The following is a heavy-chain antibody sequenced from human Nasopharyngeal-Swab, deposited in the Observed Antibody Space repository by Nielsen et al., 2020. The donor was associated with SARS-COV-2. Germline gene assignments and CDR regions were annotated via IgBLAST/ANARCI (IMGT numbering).Heavy chain of an antibody. D-gene: IGHD4-23*01. CDR2: ISYDGSNK. CDR1: GFTFSSYG. CDR3: ATGSTTVVTPEYYYYMDV. V-gene: IGHV3-30*03. Sequence: GASLQISCAASGFTFSSYGMHWVRQAPGKGLEWVAVISYDGSNKYYADSVKGRFTISRDNSKNTLYLQMNSLRAEDTAVYYCATGSTTVVTPEYYYYMDVWGKGTTVTVSS. J-gene: IGHJ6*03.